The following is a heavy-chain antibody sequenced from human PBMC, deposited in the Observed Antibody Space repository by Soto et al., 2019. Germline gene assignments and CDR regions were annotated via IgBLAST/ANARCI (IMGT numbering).Heavy chain of an antibody. D-gene: IGHD6-6*01. J-gene: IGHJ4*02. CDR1: GCTFTGYY. V-gene: IGHV1-2*04. Sequence: GASVKVSCKASGCTFTGYYMHWVRQAPGQGLEWMGWINPNSGGTNYAQKFQGWVTMTRDTSISTAYMELSRLRSDDTAVYYCARDLAASGGSSTGFDYWGQGTLVTVSS. CDR3: ARDLAASGGSSTGFDY. CDR2: INPNSGGT.